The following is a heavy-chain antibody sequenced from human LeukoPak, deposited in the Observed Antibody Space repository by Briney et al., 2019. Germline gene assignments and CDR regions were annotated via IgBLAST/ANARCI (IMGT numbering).Heavy chain of an antibody. CDR1: GFTFSSYA. J-gene: IGHJ6*04. V-gene: IGHV3-30*04. CDR3: ARDCSSTSCYGMDV. D-gene: IGHD2-2*01. Sequence: GGSLRLSCAASGFTFSSYAMHWVRQAPGKGLEWVAVISYDGSNKYYADSVKGRFTISRDNSKNTLYLQMNSLRAEDTAVYYCARDCSSTSCYGMDVWGKGTTVIVSS. CDR2: ISYDGSNK.